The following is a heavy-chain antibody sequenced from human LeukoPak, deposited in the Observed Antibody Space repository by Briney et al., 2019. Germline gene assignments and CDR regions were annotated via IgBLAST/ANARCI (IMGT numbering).Heavy chain of an antibody. J-gene: IGHJ5*02. V-gene: IGHV4-34*01. D-gene: IGHD6-13*01. CDR2: INHSGST. Sequence: SETLSLTCAVYGGFFSGYYWSWIRQPPGKGLEWIGEINHSGSTNYNPSLKSRVTISVDTSKNQFSLKLSSVTAADTAVYYCARTSGYSSSWYSEAWFDPWGQGTLVTVSS. CDR1: GGFFSGYY. CDR3: ARTSGYSSSWYSEAWFDP.